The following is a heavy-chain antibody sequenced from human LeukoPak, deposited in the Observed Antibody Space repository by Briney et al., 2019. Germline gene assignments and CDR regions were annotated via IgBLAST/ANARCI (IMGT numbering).Heavy chain of an antibody. CDR2: IIPIFGTA. D-gene: IGHD2-15*01. V-gene: IGHV1-69*13. J-gene: IGHJ5*02. CDR3: ARDRIYCSGGSCDLEINWFDP. Sequence: ASVKVSCKASGGTFSSYAISWVRQAPGQGLEWMGGIIPIFGTANYAQKFQGRVTITADESTSTAYMELSSLRSEDTAVYHCARDRIYCSGGSCDLEINWFDPWGQGTLVTVSS. CDR1: GGTFSSYA.